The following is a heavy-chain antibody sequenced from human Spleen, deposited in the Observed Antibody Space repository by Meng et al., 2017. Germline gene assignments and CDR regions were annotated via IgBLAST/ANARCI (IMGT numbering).Heavy chain of an antibody. CDR2: IDRNGVSL. J-gene: IGHJ6*02. CDR3: ARITGISMLRGVDPQEGLDV. CDR1: GFIFDDDV. D-gene: IGHD3-10*01. V-gene: IGHV3-20*04. Sequence: GESLKISCSSSGFIFDDDVMNWVRQAPGKGLEWVSGIDRNGVSLGYADSVKGRFTISRDNAKNSLYLQMSSLRADDTAVYYCARITGISMLRGVDPQEGLDVWGQGTTVTVSS.